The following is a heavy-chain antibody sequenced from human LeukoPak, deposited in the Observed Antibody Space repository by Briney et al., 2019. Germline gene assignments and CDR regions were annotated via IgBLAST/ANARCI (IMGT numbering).Heavy chain of an antibody. J-gene: IGHJ4*02. D-gene: IGHD2-15*01. CDR1: GFTFGSYT. CDR2: ISGSGGST. CDR3: AKPRRAATLDY. Sequence: GGSLRLSCAASGFTFGSYTVTWVRQAPGEGLEWVSSISGSGGSTYYADSVKGRFTISRDNSKNTLYLRMNSLRVEDTAVYYCAKPRRAATLDYWGQGTLVTVSS. V-gene: IGHV3-23*01.